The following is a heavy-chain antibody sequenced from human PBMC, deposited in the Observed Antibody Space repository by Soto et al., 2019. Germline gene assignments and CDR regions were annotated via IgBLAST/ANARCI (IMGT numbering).Heavy chain of an antibody. J-gene: IGHJ4*02. CDR3: AREQQLDTGNFDY. D-gene: IGHD1-1*01. CDR2: INAGNGNT. V-gene: IGHV1-3*01. Sequence: QVQHVQSGAELKKPGASVRVSCKASGYIFTNYAIHWVRQAPGQRLEWMAWINAGNGNTKYSQSFQDRLTVTRDTSATTVYMELSSLKFEDTAVYYCAREQQLDTGNFDYWGQGTLDTVSS. CDR1: GYIFTNYA.